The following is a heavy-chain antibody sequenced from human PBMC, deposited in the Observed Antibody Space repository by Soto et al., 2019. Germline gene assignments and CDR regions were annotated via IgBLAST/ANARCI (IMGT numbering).Heavy chain of an antibody. J-gene: IGHJ4*02. CDR2: IYYSGST. V-gene: IGHV4-59*01. CDR1: GGSISSYY. CDR3: AREDILTGYTEGYFDY. Sequence: PSETLSLTCTVSGGSISSYYWSWIRQPPGKGLEWIGYIYYSGSTNYNPSLKSRVTISVDTSKNQFSLKLSSVTAADTAVYYCAREDILTGYTEGYFDYWGQGTLVTVSS. D-gene: IGHD3-9*01.